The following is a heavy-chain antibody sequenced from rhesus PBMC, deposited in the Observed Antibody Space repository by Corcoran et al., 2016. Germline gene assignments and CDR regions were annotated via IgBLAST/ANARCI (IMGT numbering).Heavy chain of an antibody. D-gene: IGHD2-15*01. J-gene: IGHJ2*01. V-gene: IGHV3S16*01. CDR1: GFTFSGYG. CDR3: TRGLRYFDI. Sequence: EVQLVESGGGLVQPGGSLRLSCEASGFTFSGYGMGWVRQAPGKGWEWVSSISSTSSYIYYADSVKGRFTFSRDNAKNSLSLQMNSLRAEDTAVYYCTRGLRYFDIWGPGTPITISS. CDR2: ISSTSSYI.